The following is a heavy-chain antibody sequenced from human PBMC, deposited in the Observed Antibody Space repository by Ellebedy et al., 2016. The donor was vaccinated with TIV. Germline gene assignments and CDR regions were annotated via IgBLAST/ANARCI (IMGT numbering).Heavy chain of an antibody. CDR2: IHYSGST. D-gene: IGHD5-18*01. CDR3: ARFSYGYYYYYGMDV. Sequence: SETLSLXCTVSGGSISSYYWSWIRQPPGKGLEWIGYIHYSGSTNYNPSLKSRVTISVDTSKNQFSLNLSSVTAADTAVYYCARFSYGYYYYYGMDVWGQGTTVTVSS. CDR1: GGSISSYY. V-gene: IGHV4-59*01. J-gene: IGHJ6*02.